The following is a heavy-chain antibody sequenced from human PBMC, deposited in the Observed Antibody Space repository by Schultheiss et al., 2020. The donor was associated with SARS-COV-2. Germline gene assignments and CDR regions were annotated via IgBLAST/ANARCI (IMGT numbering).Heavy chain of an antibody. Sequence: SGPTLVKPTQTLKRKGNGAGFSLSTSGMCVSWIRQPPGKALEWLALIDWDDDKYYSTSLKTRLTISKDTSKNQVVLTMTNMDPVDTATYYCVCGPDSSGYYFGYFDYWGQGTLVTVSS. CDR2: IDWDDDK. V-gene: IGHV2-70*01. CDR3: VCGPDSSGYYFGYFDY. J-gene: IGHJ4*02. D-gene: IGHD3-22*01. CDR1: GFSLSTSGMC.